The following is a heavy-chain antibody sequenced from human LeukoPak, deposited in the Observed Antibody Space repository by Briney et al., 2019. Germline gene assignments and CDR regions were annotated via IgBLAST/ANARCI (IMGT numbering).Heavy chain of an antibody. D-gene: IGHD3-22*01. Sequence: GGSLRLSCAASGFTFISYGMHWVRQAPGKGLEWVAVISYDGSNKYYADSVKGRFTISRDNSKNTLYLQMNSLRAEDTAVYYCARVQRPRWYYYDSSGYANFDYWGQGTLVTVSS. V-gene: IGHV3-33*05. CDR2: ISYDGSNK. CDR3: ARVQRPRWYYYDSSGYANFDY. J-gene: IGHJ4*02. CDR1: GFTFISYG.